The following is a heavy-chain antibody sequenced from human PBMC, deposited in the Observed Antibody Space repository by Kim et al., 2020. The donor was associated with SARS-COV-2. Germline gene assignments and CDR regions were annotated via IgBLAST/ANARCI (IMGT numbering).Heavy chain of an antibody. CDR1: GGSISSGGYY. CDR3: AREKKNQLLWFGESKWGNWFDP. D-gene: IGHD3-10*01. J-gene: IGHJ5*02. Sequence: SETLSLTCTVSGGSISSGGYYWSWIRQHPGKGLEWIGYIYYSGSTYYNPSLKSRVTISVDTSKNQFSLKLSSVTAADTAVYYCAREKKNQLLWFGESKWGNWFDPWGQGTLVTVSS. V-gene: IGHV4-31*03. CDR2: IYYSGST.